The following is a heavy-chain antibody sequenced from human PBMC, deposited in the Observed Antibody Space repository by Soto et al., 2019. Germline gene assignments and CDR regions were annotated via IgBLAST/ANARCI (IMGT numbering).Heavy chain of an antibody. V-gene: IGHV4-30-4*01. CDR2: IYYSGST. CDR3: ARATGRYDFWSGYSPGWFDP. CDR1: GGSISSGDYY. J-gene: IGHJ5*02. D-gene: IGHD3-3*01. Sequence: SETLSLTCTVSGGSISSGDYYWSWIRQPPGKGLEWIGYIYYSGSTHYNPSLKSRVTISVDTSKNQFSLKLSSVTAADTAVYYCARATGRYDFWSGYSPGWFDPWGQGTLVTVSS.